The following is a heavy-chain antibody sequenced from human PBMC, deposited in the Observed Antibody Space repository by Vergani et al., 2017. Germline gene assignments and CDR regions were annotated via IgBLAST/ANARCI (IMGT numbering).Heavy chain of an antibody. CDR1: GFTFSSYA. J-gene: IGHJ6*02. CDR2: ISYDGSNK. V-gene: IGHV3-30-3*01. CDR3: ARDIPDPSSWGVYYGMDV. Sequence: QVQLVESGGGVVQPGRSLRLSCAASGFTFSSYAMHWVRQAPGKGLEWVAVISYDGSNKYYADSVKGRFTISRDNYKNTLYLQMNSLRAEDTAVYYCARDIPDPSSWGVYYGMDVWGQGTTVTVSS. D-gene: IGHD6-13*01.